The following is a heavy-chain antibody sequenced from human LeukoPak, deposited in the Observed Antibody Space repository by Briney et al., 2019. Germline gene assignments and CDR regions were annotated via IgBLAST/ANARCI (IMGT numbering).Heavy chain of an antibody. CDR2: TRNKANSYAT. D-gene: IGHD1-7*01. CDR1: GFTFSDHY. CDR3: ARLNWNYGLNFDY. V-gene: IGHV3-72*01. Sequence: GGSLRLSCAASGFTFSDHYMDWVRQAPGKGLEWVGRTRNKANSYATEYAASVKGRFTISRDDSKNSLYLQMNSLKTEDTAVYYCARLNWNYGLNFDYWGQGTLVTVSS. J-gene: IGHJ4*02.